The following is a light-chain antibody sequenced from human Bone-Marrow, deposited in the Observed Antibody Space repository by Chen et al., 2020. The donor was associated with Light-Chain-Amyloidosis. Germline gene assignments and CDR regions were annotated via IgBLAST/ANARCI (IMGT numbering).Light chain of an antibody. CDR3: HQYNDWPLGGT. J-gene: IGKJ1*01. Sequence: EIALTQSPGTLSLSPGERATLSCRASQSVGFKLAWYQQKPGQAPRLLIFGISTRETGIPDRFSGSGSGTEFTLTITSLQSEDFAVYYCHQYNDWPLGGTFGQGTKVDIK. CDR2: GIS. CDR1: QSVGFK. V-gene: IGKV3-15*01.